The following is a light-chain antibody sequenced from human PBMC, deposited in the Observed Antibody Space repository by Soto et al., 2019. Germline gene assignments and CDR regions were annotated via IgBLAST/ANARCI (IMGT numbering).Light chain of an antibody. V-gene: IGKV2-28*01. CDR1: QSLLHSNGYNY. J-gene: IGKJ2*01. CDR3: MQALQTPYT. CDR2: LGS. Sequence: DIVMTQSPLSLTVTPGEPASISCRSSQSLLHSNGYNYLDWYLQKPGQSPQVLIHLGSYRASGVPDRLSGSGSGTDVTLKISRVEAEDVGVYYCMQALQTPYTFGQGTKLEIK.